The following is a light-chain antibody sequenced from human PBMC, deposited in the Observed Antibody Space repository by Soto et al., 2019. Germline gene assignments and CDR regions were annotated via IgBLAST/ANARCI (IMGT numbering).Light chain of an antibody. J-gene: IGKJ5*01. Sequence: EIVLTQSPGTLSLSPGERATLSCRASQSVTNSYLAWYQQKPGQAPRLLIYGASSRATGITDRFSGSGSGTDFTLTISRLEPEDFAVYYCQQYDNSPITFGQGTRLEI. CDR2: GAS. CDR3: QQYDNSPIT. V-gene: IGKV3-20*01. CDR1: QSVTNSY.